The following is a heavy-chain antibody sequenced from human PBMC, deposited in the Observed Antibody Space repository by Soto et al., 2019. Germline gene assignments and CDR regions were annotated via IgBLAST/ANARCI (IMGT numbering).Heavy chain of an antibody. CDR1: GFTFSDHY. J-gene: IGHJ6*02. Sequence: QVQLVESGGGLVKPGGSLRLSCAASGFTFSDHYMSWIRQAPGMGLAWVAYISGSGFTIYNADSVKGRFTISRDNAKNSLYLQMASLRAEDTAVYYCASNTLSAAGSDNYGLDVWGRGTTVAVSS. CDR3: ASNTLSAAGSDNYGLDV. V-gene: IGHV3-11*01. D-gene: IGHD6-13*01. CDR2: ISGSGFTI.